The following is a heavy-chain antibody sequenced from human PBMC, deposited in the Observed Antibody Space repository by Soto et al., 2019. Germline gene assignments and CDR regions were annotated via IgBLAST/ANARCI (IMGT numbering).Heavy chain of an antibody. CDR1: GFSFSSYA. J-gene: IGHJ4*02. V-gene: IGHV3-23*01. CDR2: ISGSDGST. Sequence: GWSLRLSCVASGFSFSSYAMTWVRQAPGRGLEWVSVISGSDGSTYYADSVKVRFTISRDNSKNTLYLQMNSLRAEDTAVYYCAKDRERDAWYEDYWGQGTLVTVSS. D-gene: IGHD6-13*01. CDR3: AKDRERDAWYEDY.